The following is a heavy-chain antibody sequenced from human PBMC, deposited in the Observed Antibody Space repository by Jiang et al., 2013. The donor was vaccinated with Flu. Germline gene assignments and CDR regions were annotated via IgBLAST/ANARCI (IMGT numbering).Heavy chain of an antibody. CDR3: ARDSYDYVWGSYRPAAFDI. Sequence: ISGDEWSLATVLLGTGSGSPHREALSGWEGHTTGPSWYNDYAVSVKSRITINPDTSKNQFSLQLNSVTPEDTAVYYCARDSYDYVWGSYRPAAFDIWGQGTMVTVSS. CDR2: HTTGPSWYN. CDR1: GDEWSLATVLL. D-gene: IGHD3-16*02. J-gene: IGHJ3*02. V-gene: IGHV6-1*01.